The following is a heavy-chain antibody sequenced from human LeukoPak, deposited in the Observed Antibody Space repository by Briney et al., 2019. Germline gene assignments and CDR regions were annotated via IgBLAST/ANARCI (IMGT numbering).Heavy chain of an antibody. Sequence: GGSLRLSCAASGFTFSNAWMSWVRQAPGKGLEWVGRIKSKTDGGTTDYAAPVKGRFTISRDDSKNTLYLQMNSLKTEDTAVYYRTTRIPAANMGNFDYWGQGTLVTVSS. V-gene: IGHV3-15*01. J-gene: IGHJ4*02. CDR3: TTRIPAANMGNFDY. CDR1: GFTFSNAW. D-gene: IGHD2-2*01. CDR2: IKSKTDGGTT.